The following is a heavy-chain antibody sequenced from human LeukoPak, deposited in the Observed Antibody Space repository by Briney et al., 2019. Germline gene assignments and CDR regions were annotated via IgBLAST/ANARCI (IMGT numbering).Heavy chain of an antibody. D-gene: IGHD3-10*01. CDR2: IYYSGST. CDR1: GGSISSYY. CDR3: ARPRSVSYIWFGESPDAFDI. Sequence: SETLSLTCTVSGGSISSYYWSWIRQPPGKGLEWIGYIYYSGSTNYNPSLKSRVTISVDTSKNQFSLKLSSVTAADTAVYYCARPRSVSYIWFGESPDAFDIWGQGTMVTVSS. J-gene: IGHJ3*02. V-gene: IGHV4-59*08.